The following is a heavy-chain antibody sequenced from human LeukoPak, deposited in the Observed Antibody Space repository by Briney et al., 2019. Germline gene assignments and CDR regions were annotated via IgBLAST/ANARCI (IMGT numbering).Heavy chain of an antibody. CDR3: AKDSPPYFGFDY. J-gene: IGHJ4*02. V-gene: IGHV3-23*01. Sequence: GGSLRLSCATSGFTFSDYYMSWVRQAPGKGLEWVSAISGSGGSTYYADSVKGRFTISRDNSKNTLYLQMNSLRAEDTAVYYCAKDSPPYFGFDYWGQGTLVTVSS. D-gene: IGHD3-9*01. CDR2: ISGSGGST. CDR1: GFTFSDYY.